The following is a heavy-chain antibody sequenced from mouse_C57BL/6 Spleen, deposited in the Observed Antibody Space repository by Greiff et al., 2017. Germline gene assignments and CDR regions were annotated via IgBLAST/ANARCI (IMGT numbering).Heavy chain of an antibody. CDR2: ISDGGSYT. J-gene: IGHJ3*01. V-gene: IGHV5-4*01. D-gene: IGHD1-1*01. CDR1: GFTFSSYA. Sequence: EVHLVESGGGLVKPGGSLKLSCAASGFTFSSYAMSWVRQTPEKRLEWVATISDGGSYTYYPDNVKGRFTISRDNAKNNLYLQMSHLKSEDTAMYYCARASTTVVAPDWFAYWCQGTLVTVSA. CDR3: ARASTTVVAPDWFAY.